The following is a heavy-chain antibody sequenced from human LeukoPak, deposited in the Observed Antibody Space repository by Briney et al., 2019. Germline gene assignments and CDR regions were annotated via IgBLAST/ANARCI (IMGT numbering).Heavy chain of an antibody. CDR3: ATLVSTRYYFDY. CDR1: GGSISSSSDY. V-gene: IGHV4-39*01. J-gene: IGHJ4*02. CDR2: IYYHENT. D-gene: IGHD5/OR15-5a*01. Sequence: SETLSLTCTVSGGSISSSSDYWGWIRQAPGKGLEWIGSIYYHENTYYNSSLKSRVTISIDTSKNQFSLRLTSVTAADTAVYFCATLVSTRYYFDYWGQGTLVTVSS.